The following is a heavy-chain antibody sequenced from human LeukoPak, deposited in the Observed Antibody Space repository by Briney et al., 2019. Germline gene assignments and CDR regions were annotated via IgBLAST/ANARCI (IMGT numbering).Heavy chain of an antibody. CDR3: ARGHYDSSWWFDP. J-gene: IGHJ5*02. Sequence: GGSLRLSCAASGFTFSRYGMHWVRQAPGKGLEWVAVIWYDGTNEYYADSVKGRFTISRDNSKDTLYLQMNGLRAEDTAVYYCARGHYDSSWWFDPWGQGTLVSVSS. V-gene: IGHV3-33*01. CDR1: GFTFSRYG. CDR2: IWYDGTNE. D-gene: IGHD3-22*01.